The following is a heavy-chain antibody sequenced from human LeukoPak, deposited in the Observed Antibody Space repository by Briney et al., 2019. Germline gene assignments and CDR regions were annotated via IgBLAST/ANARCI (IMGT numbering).Heavy chain of an antibody. CDR2: IYYSGST. D-gene: IGHD1-14*01. CDR1: GGSISNHY. CDR3: ARDTTVYYGMDV. Sequence: PSETLSLTCTVSGGSISNHYWSWIRQPPGKGLEWIGYIYYSGSTNYNPSLKSRVTISVDTSKNQFSLKLSSVTAADTAIYYCARDTTVYYGMDVWGQGTTVTVSS. J-gene: IGHJ6*02. V-gene: IGHV4-59*11.